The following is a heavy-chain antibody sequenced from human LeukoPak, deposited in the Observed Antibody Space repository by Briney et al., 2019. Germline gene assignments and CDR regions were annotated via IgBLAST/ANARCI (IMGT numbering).Heavy chain of an antibody. CDR2: IYTSGST. Sequence: SETLSLTCTVSGGSFSSGSFYWSWIRQPAGKEMEWLGRIYTSGSTNYNPSLRSRVTISVDTSKNHLSLKLNSVTAADTAMYYCARETSYDSSGYYKAFDIWGQGTMVTVSS. V-gene: IGHV4-61*02. D-gene: IGHD3-22*01. J-gene: IGHJ3*02. CDR3: ARETSYDSSGYYKAFDI. CDR1: GGSFSSGSFY.